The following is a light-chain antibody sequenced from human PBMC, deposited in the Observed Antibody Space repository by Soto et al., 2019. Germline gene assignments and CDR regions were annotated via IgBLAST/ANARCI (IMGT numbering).Light chain of an antibody. Sequence: DIHMTQSPSSVSTSVGDSITSISRASQDISGRLAWFQQKPGKAPQYLIQAASILQSGVPSRFSGSGSGTEFILTINNLQPEDFASYFCLQVYSFPRTFGLGTKVDIK. CDR2: AAS. J-gene: IGKJ1*01. V-gene: IGKV1-12*01. CDR1: QDISGR. CDR3: LQVYSFPRT.